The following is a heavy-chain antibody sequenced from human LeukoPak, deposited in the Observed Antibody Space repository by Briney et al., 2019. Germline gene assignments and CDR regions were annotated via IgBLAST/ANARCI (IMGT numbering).Heavy chain of an antibody. CDR1: GGSFSGYY. CDR3: ARSPTRAIAARVYWYFDL. J-gene: IGHJ2*01. D-gene: IGHD6-6*01. CDR2: INHSGST. Sequence: LETLSLTCAVYGGSFSGYYWSWIRQPPGKGLEWIGEINHSGSTNYNPSLKSRVTISVDTSKNQFSLKLSSVTAADTAVYYCARSPTRAIAARVYWYFDLWGRGTLVTASS. V-gene: IGHV4-34*01.